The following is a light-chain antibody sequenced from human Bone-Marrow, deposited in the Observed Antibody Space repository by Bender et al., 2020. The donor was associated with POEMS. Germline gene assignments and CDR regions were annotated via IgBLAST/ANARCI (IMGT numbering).Light chain of an antibody. Sequence: QSALTQPPSASGSPGQSVTISCTGTSSDVGGYNYVSWYQHYPGKAPKLLIYGVSNRPSGVPDRFSGSKSGTSASLAITGLQAEDEGDYYCQSYDNSLGGWVFGGGTKLTVL. V-gene: IGLV2-8*01. CDR1: SSDVGGYNY. CDR3: QSYDNSLGGWV. CDR2: GVS. J-gene: IGLJ3*02.